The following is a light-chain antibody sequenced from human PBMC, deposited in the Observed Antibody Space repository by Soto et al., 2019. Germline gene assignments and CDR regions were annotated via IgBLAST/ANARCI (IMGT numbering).Light chain of an antibody. CDR3: QQSYKIPS. J-gene: IGKJ5*01. Sequence: EIPLTQSPSSLAASVGDRLTLTCRASRNVSIYLNWYQHKPGKGPTLLIHATSNLQIGVPSRFSGSGSGTEFTLPSSSLEPEDFGTYYCQQSYKIPSFGQGTRLV. CDR2: ATS. V-gene: IGKV1-39*01. CDR1: RNVSIY.